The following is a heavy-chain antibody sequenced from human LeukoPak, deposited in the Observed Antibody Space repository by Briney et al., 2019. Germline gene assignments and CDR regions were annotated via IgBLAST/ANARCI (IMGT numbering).Heavy chain of an antibody. V-gene: IGHV1-2*02. CDR3: ASSLSSSWYESYYMDV. D-gene: IGHD6-13*01. Sequence: ASVKVSCKASGYTFTGYYMHWVRQAPGQGLEWMGWINPNSGGTNYAQKFQGRVTMTRDTSISTAYMELSRLRSDDTAVYYCASSLSSSWYESYYMDVWGKGTTVTVSS. CDR2: INPNSGGT. CDR1: GYTFTGYY. J-gene: IGHJ6*03.